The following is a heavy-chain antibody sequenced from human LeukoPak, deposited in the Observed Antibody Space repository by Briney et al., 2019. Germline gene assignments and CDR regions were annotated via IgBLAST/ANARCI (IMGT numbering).Heavy chain of an antibody. V-gene: IGHV3-11*01. D-gene: IGHD3-22*01. CDR3: ARVGITYYYDSSGSYHGPFRGVLDV. CDR2: ISNSGTII. Sequence: PGGSLRLSCAASGFTFSDYYMSWMRQAPGKGLEWVSYISNSGTIIHDADSVKGRFTISRNNARNSLFLQMNSLRAEDTAVYYCARVGITYYYDSSGSYHGPFRGVLDVWGQGTTVTVSS. CDR1: GFTFSDYY. J-gene: IGHJ6*02.